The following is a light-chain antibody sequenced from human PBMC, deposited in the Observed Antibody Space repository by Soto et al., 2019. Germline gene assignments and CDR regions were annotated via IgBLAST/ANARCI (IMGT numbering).Light chain of an antibody. CDR2: AAS. CDR1: QSIGSY. V-gene: IGKV1-39*01. Sequence: DIQMTQSPSSLSASVGDRVTITCRASQSIGSYFNWYQQKPGKAPKLLIYAASALESGVPSRFSGSGSGTAFTLTISSLQPGDFATYYCQQSYSTPWTFGQGTKVEVK. CDR3: QQSYSTPWT. J-gene: IGKJ1*01.